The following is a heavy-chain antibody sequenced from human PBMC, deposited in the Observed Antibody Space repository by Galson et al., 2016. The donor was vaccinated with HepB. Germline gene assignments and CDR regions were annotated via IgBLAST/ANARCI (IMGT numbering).Heavy chain of an antibody. Sequence: LRLSCAASGFTFSTYGMHWVRQAPGKGLEWVAVVWYDGTNEYYADSVRGRVTISRDNSKNSLYLRLRSLRAEDTAVYYCARDVLGGSQDFGGGHSYYDYGMDVWGKGTTVTVSS. J-gene: IGHJ6*04. D-gene: IGHD3-16*01. CDR2: VWYDGTNE. CDR3: ARDVLGGSQDFGGGHSYYDYGMDV. V-gene: IGHV3-33*01. CDR1: GFTFSTYG.